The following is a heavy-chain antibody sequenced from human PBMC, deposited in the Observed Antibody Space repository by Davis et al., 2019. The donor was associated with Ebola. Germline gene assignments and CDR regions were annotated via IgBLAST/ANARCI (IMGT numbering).Heavy chain of an antibody. CDR2: IYWDDDK. V-gene: IGHV2-5*02. D-gene: IGHD3-10*01. CDR3: AHRLGRFGEWNFDY. CDR1: GFSLDTSGLG. J-gene: IGHJ4*02. Sequence: SGPTLVKPTQTLTLTCPFSGFSLDTSGLGVGWIRHPPGKALEWPALIYWDDDKRYRPSLKSRLTITKDTSKNQVVLTMINMDPVDTATYYCAHRLGRFGEWNFDYWGLGTLVTVSS.